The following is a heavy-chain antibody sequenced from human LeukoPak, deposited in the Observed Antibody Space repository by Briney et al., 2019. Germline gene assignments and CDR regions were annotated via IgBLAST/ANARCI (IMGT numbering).Heavy chain of an antibody. Sequence: PGGSLRLSCAASGFTFDDYAMHWVRQAPGKGLEWVSGISWNSGSIGYADSVKGRFTISRDNAKNSLYLQMNSLRAEDTALYYCAKAGAAGDYYYYCMDVWGKGTTVTVSS. CDR1: GFTFDDYA. CDR2: ISWNSGSI. CDR3: AKAGAAGDYYYYCMDV. D-gene: IGHD6-13*01. J-gene: IGHJ6*03. V-gene: IGHV3-9*01.